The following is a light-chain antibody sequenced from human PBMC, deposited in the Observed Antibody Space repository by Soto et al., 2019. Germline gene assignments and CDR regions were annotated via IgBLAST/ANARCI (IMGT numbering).Light chain of an antibody. Sequence: IQVTQSPSSLSASVGDRVTITCQASQNINNYLNWYQQKPGRAPKLLIYDASNLEAGVPSRFRGSGSGTDFTFAISRLQPEDIATYYCHPYELLPTSGQGTRLEIK. CDR3: HPYELLPT. CDR1: QNINNY. J-gene: IGKJ5*01. CDR2: DAS. V-gene: IGKV1-33*01.